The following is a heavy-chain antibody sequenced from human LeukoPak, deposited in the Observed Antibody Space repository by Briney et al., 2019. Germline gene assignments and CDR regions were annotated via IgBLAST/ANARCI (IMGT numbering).Heavy chain of an antibody. CDR1: GFTFNSYA. V-gene: IGHV3-23*01. CDR2: IFGSGGSP. CDR3: GKTTVGYSSGRYPGWPVDY. Sequence: GGSLRLSCAASGFTFNSYAMCWVRQAPGKGLEWISGIFGSGGSPHYADSVKGRFTISRDNFQNTVYLQLGSLRVEDTAVYYCGKTTVGYSSGRYPGWPVDYWGQGALVTVSS. D-gene: IGHD2-15*01. J-gene: IGHJ4*02.